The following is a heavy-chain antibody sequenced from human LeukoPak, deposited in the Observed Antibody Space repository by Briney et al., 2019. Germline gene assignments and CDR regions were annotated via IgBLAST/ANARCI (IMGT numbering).Heavy chain of an antibody. D-gene: IGHD1-26*01. J-gene: IGHJ2*01. V-gene: IGHV3-23*01. Sequence: GGSLRLSCAASGITFSNYVMSWVRQAPGKGLEWVSAISGGGRNTYYAASVKGRFTISRDNSKNMLHLHMNTLRAEDTAIYYCAKDRTVGASYWYFDLWGRGTLVTVSS. CDR2: ISGGGRNT. CDR3: AKDRTVGASYWYFDL. CDR1: GITFSNYV.